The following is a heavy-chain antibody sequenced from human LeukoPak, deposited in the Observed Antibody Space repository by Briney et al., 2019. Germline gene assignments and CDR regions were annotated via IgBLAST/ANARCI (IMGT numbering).Heavy chain of an antibody. CDR2: INAGNGNT. Sequence: ASVKVSCKASGYTFTSYAMHWVRQAPGQRLEWMGWINAGNGNTKYSQKFQGRVTITRDTSASTAYMELSSLRSEDTAVYYCARVLVEAPYWYFDLWGRGTLVTVSS. CDR3: ARVLVEAPYWYFDL. J-gene: IGHJ2*01. V-gene: IGHV1-3*01. CDR1: GYTFTSYA. D-gene: IGHD1-26*01.